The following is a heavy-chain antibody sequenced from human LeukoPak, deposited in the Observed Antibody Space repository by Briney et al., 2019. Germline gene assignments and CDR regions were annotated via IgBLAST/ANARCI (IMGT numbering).Heavy chain of an antibody. CDR3: ARQVESAGYYYYYMDV. V-gene: IGHV4-34*01. CDR1: GGSFSGYY. CDR2: INHSGST. D-gene: IGHD3-10*01. J-gene: IGHJ6*03. Sequence: PSETLSLTCAVYGGSFSGYYWSWIRQPPGKGLEWIGEINHSGSTNYNPSLKSRVTISVDTSKNQFSLKLSSVTAADTAVYYCARQVESAGYYYYYMDVWGKGTTVTISS.